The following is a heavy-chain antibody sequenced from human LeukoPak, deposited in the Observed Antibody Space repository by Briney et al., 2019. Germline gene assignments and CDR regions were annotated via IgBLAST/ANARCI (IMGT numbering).Heavy chain of an antibody. CDR3: ARRGSSGWYVFDY. D-gene: IGHD6-19*01. CDR1: GGSISSSSYY. V-gene: IGHV4-39*01. Sequence: PSETLSLTCTVSGGSISSSSYYWGWIRQPPGKGLEWIGSIYYSVSTYCNPSLKSRVTISVDTSKNQFSLKLSSVTAADTVVYYCARRGSSGWYVFDYWGQGTLVTVSS. J-gene: IGHJ4*02. CDR2: IYYSVST.